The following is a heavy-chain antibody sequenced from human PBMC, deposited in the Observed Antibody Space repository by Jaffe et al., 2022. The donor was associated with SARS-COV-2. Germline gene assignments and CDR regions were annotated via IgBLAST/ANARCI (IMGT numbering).Heavy chain of an antibody. CDR3: ARPTGGYAETYFDY. CDR1: GYTLTSYY. J-gene: IGHJ4*02. V-gene: IGHV1-46*01. CDR2: FNPRSGRT. D-gene: IGHD5-12*01. Sequence: QVQLVQSGAEVKKPGASVKISCKASGYTLTSYYINWVRQAPGQGLEWMGIFNPRSGRTTYAQKFQGRVTMTRDTSTNTLYMELSSLRSEDTAVYYCARPTGGYAETYFDYWGQGTLVTVSS.